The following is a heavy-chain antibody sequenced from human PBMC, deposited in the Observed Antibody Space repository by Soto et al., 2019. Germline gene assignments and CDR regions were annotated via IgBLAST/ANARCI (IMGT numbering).Heavy chain of an antibody. CDR1: GFTFSSYG. Sequence: PGGSLRLSCAASGFTFSSYGMHWVRQAPGKGLEWVAVISYDGSNKYYADSVKGRFTISRDNSKNTLYLQMNSLRAEDTAVYYCAEDWTIIVVVPAAILAHWGQGTLVTVSS. D-gene: IGHD2-2*02. V-gene: IGHV3-30*18. CDR2: ISYDGSNK. CDR3: AEDWTIIVVVPAAILAH. J-gene: IGHJ4*02.